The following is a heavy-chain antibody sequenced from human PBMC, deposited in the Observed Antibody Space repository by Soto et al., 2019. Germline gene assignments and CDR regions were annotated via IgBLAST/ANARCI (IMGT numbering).Heavy chain of an antibody. J-gene: IGHJ4*02. D-gene: IGHD6-6*01. CDR1: GFTFSSYG. V-gene: IGHV3-33*01. Sequence: QVQLVESGGGAVQPGRSLRLSCAASGFTFSSYGMPWVRQAPGKGLEWVAVIWYDGSNKYYADSVTGRFTISRDNSKNTLYMQMNSLRAEDTAVYYCARDREYSSSGSDDHWGQGNLVTVAA. CDR3: ARDREYSSSGSDDH. CDR2: IWYDGSNK.